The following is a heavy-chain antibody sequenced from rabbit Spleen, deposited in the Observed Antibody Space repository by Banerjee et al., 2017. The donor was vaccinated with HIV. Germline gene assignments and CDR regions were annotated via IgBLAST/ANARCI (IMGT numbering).Heavy chain of an antibody. J-gene: IGHJ6*01. V-gene: IGHV1S40*01. CDR3: ARDTSTSFSTYGMDL. D-gene: IGHD1-1*01. CDR2: INTATIKS. Sequence: QSLEESGGDLVKPGASLTLTCTASGFSFSSSYYMCWVRQAPGKGLEWIACINTATIKSVYASWAKGRFTISKTSSTTVTLQMTSLTVVDTATYFCARDTSTSFSTYGMDLWGPGPLVTVS. CDR1: GFSFSSSYY.